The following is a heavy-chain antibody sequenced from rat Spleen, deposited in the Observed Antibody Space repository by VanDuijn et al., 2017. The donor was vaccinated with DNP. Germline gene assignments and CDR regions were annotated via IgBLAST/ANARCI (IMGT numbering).Heavy chain of an antibody. CDR1: GFTFSDYG. Sequence: EVQLVESGGDLIQPGRSLKLSCAASGFTFSDYGMAWVRQVPTQGLEWVASIGPNGDSAYYRDSVKGRFTVSRDNAKSTLYLKMDSLRSEDTATYFCERRPPGYSRGWFGYWGQGTLVTVSS. D-gene: IGHD1-4*01. V-gene: IGHV5S23*01. CDR2: IGPNGDSA. J-gene: IGHJ3*01. CDR3: ERRPPGYSRGWFGY.